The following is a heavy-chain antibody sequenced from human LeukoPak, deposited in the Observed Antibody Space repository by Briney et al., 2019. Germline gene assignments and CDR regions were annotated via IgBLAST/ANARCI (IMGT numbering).Heavy chain of an antibody. Sequence: GGSLRLSCAASGFTFSSYWMSWVRQAPGKGLEWVANIKQDGSEKYYVDSVKGRFTISRDNSKNTLYLQLNRLRAEDTAVYYCAREPPWQFYFDYWGQGTLVTVSS. J-gene: IGHJ4*02. CDR2: IKQDGSEK. CDR1: GFTFSSYW. CDR3: AREPPWQFYFDY. D-gene: IGHD6-19*01. V-gene: IGHV3-7*01.